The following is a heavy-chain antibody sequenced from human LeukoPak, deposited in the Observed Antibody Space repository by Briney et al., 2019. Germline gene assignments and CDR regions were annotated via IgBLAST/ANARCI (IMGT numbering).Heavy chain of an antibody. D-gene: IGHD3-3*01. Sequence: GASVKVSCKASGYTFTGYYMHWVRQAPGQGLEWMGWINPNSGGTNYAQKFQGRVTMTRDTSISTAYMELSRLRSDDTAVYYCAPGRGSDFWSGLIDYYYYYGMDVWGQGTTVTVSS. CDR1: GYTFTGYY. CDR2: INPNSGGT. CDR3: APGRGSDFWSGLIDYYYYYGMDV. J-gene: IGHJ6*02. V-gene: IGHV1-2*02.